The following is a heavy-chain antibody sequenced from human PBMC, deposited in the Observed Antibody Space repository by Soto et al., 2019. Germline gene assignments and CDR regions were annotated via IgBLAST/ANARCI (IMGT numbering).Heavy chain of an antibody. CDR3: AKDGPEMATIDYYYGMDV. Sequence: GGSLRLSCAASGFTFSSYCMHWVRQAPGKGLEWVAVISYDGSNKYYADSVKGRFTISRDNSKNTLYLQMNSLRAEDTAVYYCAKDGPEMATIDYYYGMDVWGQGTTVTVSS. CDR2: ISYDGSNK. D-gene: IGHD5-12*01. CDR1: GFTFSSYC. J-gene: IGHJ6*02. V-gene: IGHV3-30*18.